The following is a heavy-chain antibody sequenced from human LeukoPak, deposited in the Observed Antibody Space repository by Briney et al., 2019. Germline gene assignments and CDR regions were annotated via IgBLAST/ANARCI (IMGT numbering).Heavy chain of an antibody. V-gene: IGHV3-30-3*01. CDR2: ISYDGSNK. CDR1: GFTLSSYA. D-gene: IGHD5-24*01. CDR3: ARDTSFNGERLHFIDY. J-gene: IGHJ4*02. Sequence: PGRSLRLSCAASGFTLSSYAMHWVRQAPGKGLEWVAVISYDGSNKYYADSVKGRFTISRDNSKNTLYLQMNSLRAEDTAVYYCARDTSFNGERLHFIDYWGQGTLVTVSS.